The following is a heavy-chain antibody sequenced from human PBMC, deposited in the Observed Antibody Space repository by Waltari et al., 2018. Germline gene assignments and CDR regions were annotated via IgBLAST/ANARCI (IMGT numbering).Heavy chain of an antibody. D-gene: IGHD4-17*01. J-gene: IGHJ3*02. Sequence: QVQLVESGGGVVQTGRSLRLSCAASGFPFSSYGMHWFRQAPGKGLEWVAVIWYDGSNKYYADSVKGRFTISRDNSKNTLYLQMNSLRAEDTAVYYCAHLGTTTAFDIWGQGTMVTVSS. CDR2: IWYDGSNK. V-gene: IGHV3-33*01. CDR1: GFPFSSYG. CDR3: AHLGTTTAFDI.